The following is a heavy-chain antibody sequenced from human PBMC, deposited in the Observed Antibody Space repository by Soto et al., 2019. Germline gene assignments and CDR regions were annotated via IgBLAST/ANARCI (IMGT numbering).Heavy chain of an antibody. V-gene: IGHV1-69*06. J-gene: IGHJ4*02. CDR3: VGSSVMGDYVHQFNY. CDR2: IIPIFGTA. CDR1: GGTFSSYA. D-gene: IGHD4-17*01. Sequence: SVKVSCKASGGTFSSYAISWVRQAPGQGLEWMGGIIPIFGTANYAQKFQGRVTITADKSTSTAYMELSSLRSEDTAVYYCVGSSVMGDYVHQFNYWGXGTLVTVSS.